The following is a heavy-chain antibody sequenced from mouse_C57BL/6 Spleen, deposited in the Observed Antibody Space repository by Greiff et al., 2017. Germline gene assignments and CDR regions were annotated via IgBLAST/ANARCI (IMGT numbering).Heavy chain of an antibody. CDR1: GYTFTDYE. J-gene: IGHJ3*01. CDR2: IDPETGGT. CDR3: TRGPWFAY. Sequence: VQLQQSGAELVRPGASVTLSCKASGYTFTDYEMHWVKQTPVHGLEWIGAIDPETGGTAYNQKFKGKAILTADKSSSTAYMGLRSLTSEDSAVYYCTRGPWFAYWGQGTLVTVSA. V-gene: IGHV1-15*01.